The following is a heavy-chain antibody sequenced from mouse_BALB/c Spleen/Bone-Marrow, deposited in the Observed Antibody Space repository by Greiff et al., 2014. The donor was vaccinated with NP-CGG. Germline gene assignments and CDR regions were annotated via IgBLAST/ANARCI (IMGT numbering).Heavy chain of an antibody. CDR1: GYSFTGYF. Sequence: VHVKQSGPELVKPGASVKISCKASGYSFTGYFMNWVMQSHGKSLEWIGRINPYNGDTFYNQKFKGKATLTVDKSSSTAHMGLRSLASEDSAVYYCARDYYDYYFDYWGQGTTLTVSS. CDR2: INPYNGDT. J-gene: IGHJ2*01. V-gene: IGHV1-20*02. CDR3: ARDYYDYYFDY. D-gene: IGHD2-4*01.